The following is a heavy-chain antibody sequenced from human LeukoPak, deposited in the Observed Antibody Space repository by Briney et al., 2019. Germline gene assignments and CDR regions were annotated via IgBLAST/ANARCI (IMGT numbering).Heavy chain of an antibody. CDR1: GGSISSYY. CDR2: IYYSGST. Sequence: SETLSLTCTVSGGSISSYYWSWIRQPPGKGLEWIGYIYYSGSTNYNPSLKSRVTISVDTSKNQFSLKLSSVTAADTAVYYCARGRKWEPFDYWGQGTLVTVSS. D-gene: IGHD1-26*01. CDR3: ARGRKWEPFDY. V-gene: IGHV4-59*08. J-gene: IGHJ4*02.